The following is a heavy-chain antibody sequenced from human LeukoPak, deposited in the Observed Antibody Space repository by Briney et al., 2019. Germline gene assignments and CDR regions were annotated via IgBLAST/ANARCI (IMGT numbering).Heavy chain of an antibody. J-gene: IGHJ2*01. Sequence: PSETLSLTCTVSGGSISSGDYYWSWIRQPPGKGLEWIGYIYYSGSTYYNPSLKSRVTISVDTSKNQFSQKLSSVTAADTAVYYCARESFSKGGPPGYCSSTSCYGYFDLWGRGTLVTVSS. CDR3: ARESFSKGGPPGYCSSTSCYGYFDL. CDR2: IYYSGST. D-gene: IGHD2-2*01. CDR1: GGSISSGDYY. V-gene: IGHV4-30-4*01.